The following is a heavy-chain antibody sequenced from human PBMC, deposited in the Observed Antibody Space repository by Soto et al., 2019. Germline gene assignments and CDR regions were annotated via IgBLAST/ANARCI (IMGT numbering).Heavy chain of an antibody. D-gene: IGHD6-13*01. V-gene: IGHV3-7*01. Sequence: LRLSCAASGFTFSSYWMSWVRQAPGKGPEWVANVKQDGSATYYVDSVRGRFTISRDNAKNSLYLQMNSLRAEDTAVYYCATSAAAPGNYWGQGTLVTVSS. CDR2: VKQDGSAT. CDR1: GFTFSSYW. J-gene: IGHJ4*02. CDR3: ATSAAAPGNY.